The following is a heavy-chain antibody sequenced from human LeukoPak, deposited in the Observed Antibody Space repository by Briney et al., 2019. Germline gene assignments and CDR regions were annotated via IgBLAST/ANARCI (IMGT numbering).Heavy chain of an antibody. CDR3: ARGHSGWYRNWFDP. D-gene: IGHD6-19*01. CDR2: IYYSGST. V-gene: IGHV4-59*12. Sequence: SETLSLTCTVSGGSISSYYWSWIRQPPGKGLEWIGYIYYSGSTNYNPSLKSRVTISVDTSKNQFSLKLSSVTAADTAVYYCARGHSGWYRNWFDPWGQGTLVTVSS. CDR1: GGSISSYY. J-gene: IGHJ5*02.